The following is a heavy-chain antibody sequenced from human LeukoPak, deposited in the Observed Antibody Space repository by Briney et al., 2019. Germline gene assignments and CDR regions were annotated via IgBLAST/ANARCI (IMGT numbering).Heavy chain of an antibody. CDR1: GGSISSYN. V-gene: IGHV4-59*01. Sequence: SETLSLTCTVSGGSISSYNWSWIRQPPGKGLEWIGYIYYSGSTNYNPSLKSRVTLSVDTSKNQFSLKLSSVTAADTAVYYCARDGAIAAAGSWYYGMDVWGQGTTVTVSS. D-gene: IGHD6-13*01. J-gene: IGHJ6*02. CDR2: IYYSGST. CDR3: ARDGAIAAAGSWYYGMDV.